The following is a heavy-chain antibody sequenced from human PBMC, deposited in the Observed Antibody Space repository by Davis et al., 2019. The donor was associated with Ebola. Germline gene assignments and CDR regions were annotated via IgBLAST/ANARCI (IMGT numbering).Heavy chain of an antibody. CDR3: ARQESLYGSSDY. J-gene: IGHJ4*02. D-gene: IGHD3-22*01. Sequence: GESLKISCKGSGYSFTTYWIAWVRPLPGKGLEWVGIMYPGDSDTRYSPSFEGQVTLSADRSISTAYLQWSSLKASDTAIYYCARQESLYGSSDYWGQGTLVTVSS. V-gene: IGHV5-51*01. CDR1: GYSFTTYW. CDR2: MYPGDSDT.